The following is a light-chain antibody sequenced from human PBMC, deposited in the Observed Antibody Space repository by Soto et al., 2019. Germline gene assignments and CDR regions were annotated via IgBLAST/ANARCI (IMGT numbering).Light chain of an antibody. CDR2: AAS. CDR1: QSISSY. J-gene: IGKJ3*01. V-gene: IGKV1-39*01. Sequence: DIQMTQSPSSLSASVGDRVTLTCRASQSISSYLNWYQQKPGKAPKLLIYAASSLQSGVPSRFSGSGSGTDFTLTISSLQPEDFATYYFQQSYSTPLTFGPGNKVDI. CDR3: QQSYSTPLT.